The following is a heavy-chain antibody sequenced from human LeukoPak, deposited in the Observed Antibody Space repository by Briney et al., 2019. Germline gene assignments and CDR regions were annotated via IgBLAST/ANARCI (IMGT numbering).Heavy chain of an antibody. CDR1: GDSIISYY. Sequence: PSETLSLTCTVSGDSIISYYWTWIRQPPPKRLQLTGYVYNSGSADYNPSLKSRVTISVNTSKNQFSLRLNSVTAADTAVYYCARSGAAWGGYPPHASDIWGQGTMVTVSS. V-gene: IGHV4-59*01. J-gene: IGHJ3*02. CDR3: ARSGAAWGGYPPHASDI. CDR2: VYNSGSA. D-gene: IGHD3-3*01.